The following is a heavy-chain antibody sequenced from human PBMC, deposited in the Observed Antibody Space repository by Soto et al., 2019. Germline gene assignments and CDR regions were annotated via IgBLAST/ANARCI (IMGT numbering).Heavy chain of an antibody. CDR1: GFTFSSYA. D-gene: IGHD6-25*01. CDR3: AKGMEAATITSWFDP. Sequence: PGGSLRLSCAASGFTFSSYAMSWVRQAPGKGLEWVSAISGSGGSTYYADSVKGRFTISRDNSKNTLYLQMNSLRAEDTAVYYCAKGMEAATITSWFDPWGQGTLVTVSS. CDR2: ISGSGGST. V-gene: IGHV3-23*01. J-gene: IGHJ5*02.